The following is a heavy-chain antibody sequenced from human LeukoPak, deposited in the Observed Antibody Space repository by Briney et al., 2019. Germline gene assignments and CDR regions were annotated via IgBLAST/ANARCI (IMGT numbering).Heavy chain of an antibody. CDR1: GFTFTSYY. J-gene: IGHJ4*02. Sequence: GASVKVSCKASGFTFTSYYIHWVRQAPGQGLEWMGEINPSGGSTRYAQKFQGRVTMTRDMSASTVDMELSSLRSEDTAVYYCASTIAARLDCWGQGTRVTVSS. CDR2: INPSGGST. V-gene: IGHV1-46*01. CDR3: ASTIAARLDC. D-gene: IGHD6-6*01.